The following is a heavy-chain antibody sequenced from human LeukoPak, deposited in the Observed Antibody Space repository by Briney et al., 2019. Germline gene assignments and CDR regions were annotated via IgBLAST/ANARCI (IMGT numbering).Heavy chain of an antibody. Sequence: ASVKVSCKASGDTFTAYYMHWVRQGPGHGLEWMGWINLNTGDTNYAQKFQGRVTLTRDTSISTGYMELSRLGPDDTALYYCARDVDPYCNEGSCYASWGQGTLVTVSS. D-gene: IGHD2-15*01. CDR2: INLNTGDT. V-gene: IGHV1-2*02. CDR1: GDTFTAYY. CDR3: ARDVDPYCNEGSCYAS. J-gene: IGHJ5*02.